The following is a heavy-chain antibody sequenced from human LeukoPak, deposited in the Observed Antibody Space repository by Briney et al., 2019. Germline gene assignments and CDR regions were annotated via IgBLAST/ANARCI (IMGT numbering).Heavy chain of an antibody. J-gene: IGHJ5*02. CDR2: IYYSGST. D-gene: IGHD3-10*01. Sequence: PSETLSLTCTVSGGSISSSSYYWGWIRQPPGKGLEWIGSIYYSGSTYYNPSLKSRVTISVDTSKNQFSLKLSSVTAADTAVYYCARHMYYYGSGCRGWFDPWGQGTLVTVSS. CDR3: ARHMYYYGSGCRGWFDP. V-gene: IGHV4-39*01. CDR1: GGSISSSSYY.